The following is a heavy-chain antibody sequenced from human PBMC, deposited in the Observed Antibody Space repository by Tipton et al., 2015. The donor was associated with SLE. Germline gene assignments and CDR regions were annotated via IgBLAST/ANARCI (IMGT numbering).Heavy chain of an antibody. CDR3: ARVGSSGWYFDY. J-gene: IGHJ4*02. Sequence: TLSLTCAVSSYSISSGYYWDWIRQPPGKGLESIGEINHSGSTNYNPSLKSRVTVSVDTSKNQFSLKLSSVTAADTAVYYCARVGSSGWYFDYWGQGTLVTVSS. CDR2: INHSGST. V-gene: IGHV4-38-2*01. D-gene: IGHD6-19*01. CDR1: SYSISSGYY.